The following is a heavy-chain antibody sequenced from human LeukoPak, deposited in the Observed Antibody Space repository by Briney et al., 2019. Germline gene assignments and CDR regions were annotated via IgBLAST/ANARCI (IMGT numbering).Heavy chain of an antibody. CDR2: IYSGGST. D-gene: IGHD2-2*01. CDR1: GFXVSSNY. CDR3: ASAYCSSTSCRDY. J-gene: IGHJ4*02. V-gene: IGHV3-66*01. Sequence: GGSLRLSCAASGFXVSSNYISWVRQAPGKGLEWVSVIYSGGSTYYADSVKGRFTISRDNSKNTLYLQMNSLRAEDTAVYYCASAYCSSTSCRDYWGQGTLVTVSS.